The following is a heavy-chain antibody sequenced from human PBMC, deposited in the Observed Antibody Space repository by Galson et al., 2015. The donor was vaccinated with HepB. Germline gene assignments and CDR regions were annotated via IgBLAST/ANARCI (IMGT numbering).Heavy chain of an antibody. J-gene: IGHJ4*02. CDR3: ARDRYTGSGWVFDY. CDR2: IWYDGSNK. V-gene: IGHV3-33*01. CDR1: GFTFSSYG. Sequence: SLRLSCAASGFTFSSYGMHWVRQAPGKGLEWVAVIWYDGSNKYYADSVKGRFTISRDNSKNTLYLQMNSLRAEDTAVYYCARDRYTGSGWVFDYWGQGTLVTVSS. D-gene: IGHD6-19*01.